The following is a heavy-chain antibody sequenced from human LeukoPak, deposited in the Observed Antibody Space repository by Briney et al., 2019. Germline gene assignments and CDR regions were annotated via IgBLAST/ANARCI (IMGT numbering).Heavy chain of an antibody. CDR3: ARDTYGSDY. D-gene: IGHD3-10*01. CDR2: ITPSDGST. V-gene: IGHV1-46*01. J-gene: IGHJ4*02. CDR1: GYTFTGYY. Sequence: ASVKVSCKASGYTFTGYYMHWVRQAPGQGLEWMGKITPSDGSTTYAQKFQDRVTMTRDTSTSTVYMELNSLSSEDTAVYYCARDTYGSDYWGQGTLVTVSS.